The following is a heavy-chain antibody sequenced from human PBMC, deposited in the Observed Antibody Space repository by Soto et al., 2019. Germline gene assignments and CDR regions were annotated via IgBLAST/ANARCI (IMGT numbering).Heavy chain of an antibody. V-gene: IGHV5-10-1*01. Sequence: GESLKISCKGSGYSFTSYWISWVRQMPGKGLEWMGRIDPSDSYTNYSPSFQGHVTISADKSISTAYLQWSSLKASDTAMYYCARTALFDWLPHNWFDPWGQGTLVTV. CDR1: GYSFTSYW. J-gene: IGHJ5*02. D-gene: IGHD3-9*01. CDR2: IDPSDSYT. CDR3: ARTALFDWLPHNWFDP.